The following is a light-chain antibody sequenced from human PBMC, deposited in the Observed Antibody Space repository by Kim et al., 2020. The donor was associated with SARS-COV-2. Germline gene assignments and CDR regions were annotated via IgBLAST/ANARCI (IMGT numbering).Light chain of an antibody. J-gene: IGKJ2*03. Sequence: RHTLNCKSSENVLYNSTNKNFLAWYQQKPGQAPKLLIYWASIRESGVSDRFSGSGSETDFTLTISSLQAEDVAVYYCQQYYSTPPSFGQGTKLEI. CDR3: QQYYSTPPS. CDR1: ENVLYNSTNKNF. CDR2: WAS. V-gene: IGKV4-1*01.